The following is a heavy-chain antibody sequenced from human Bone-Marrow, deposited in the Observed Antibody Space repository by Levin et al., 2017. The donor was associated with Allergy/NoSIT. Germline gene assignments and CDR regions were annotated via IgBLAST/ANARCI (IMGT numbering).Heavy chain of an antibody. D-gene: IGHD5-24*01. V-gene: IGHV1-2*06. Sequence: GESLKISCKTSGYTFTGYFLHWVRQAPGQGPEWMGRLNPSSGATNYAQKFQGRVTMTRDTTINTAYVELTSLTYDDTALYYCVRDKMATTALDIWGQGTMVTVSS. CDR2: LNPSSGAT. J-gene: IGHJ3*02. CDR3: VRDKMATTALDI. CDR1: GYTFTGYF.